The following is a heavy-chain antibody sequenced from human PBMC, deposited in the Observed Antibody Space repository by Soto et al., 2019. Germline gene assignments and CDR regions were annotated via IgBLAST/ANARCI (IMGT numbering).Heavy chain of an antibody. CDR2: ISWDGVST. CDR3: AKGKQWMVFPGMDV. D-gene: IGHD6-19*01. CDR1: GFTFDDYT. Sequence: GGSLRLSCAASGFTFDDYTMHWVRQAPWKGLEWVSLISWDGVSTYYADSVKGRFTISRDNSKNSLYLQMNSLRTEDNALYYCAKGKQWMVFPGMDVCGQGTTVTVSS. V-gene: IGHV3-43*01. J-gene: IGHJ6*02.